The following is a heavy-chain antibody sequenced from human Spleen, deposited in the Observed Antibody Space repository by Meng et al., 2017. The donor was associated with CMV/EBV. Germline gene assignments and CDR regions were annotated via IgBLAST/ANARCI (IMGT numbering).Heavy chain of an antibody. V-gene: IGHV3-30-3*01. J-gene: IGHJ4*02. CDR1: GFTFSSYA. CDR3: ASTDSYD. Sequence: QVQLVESGGGVVQPGGSLRLSCAASGFTFSSYAMHWVRQAPGKGLEWVAVISYNGSNKYYADSVKGRFTISRDNSKNTLYLQMNSLRAEDTAVYYCASTDSYDWGQGTLVTVSS. CDR2: ISYNGSNK. D-gene: IGHD3-3*01.